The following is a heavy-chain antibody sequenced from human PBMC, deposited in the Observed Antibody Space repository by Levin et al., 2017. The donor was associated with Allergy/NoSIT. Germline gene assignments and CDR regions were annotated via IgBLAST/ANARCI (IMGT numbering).Heavy chain of an antibody. Sequence: SETLSLICSVSGGSITSSKYHWGWVRQSPGKGLEWIGSFYFSRNTYYSPSLKSRVTISVDTSKNQFSLMLTSVTAADTAVYYCARHGGDCSGANCYSKYFDPWGQGTLVTVSS. CDR1: GGSITSSKYH. V-gene: IGHV4-39*01. CDR2: FYFSRNT. D-gene: IGHD2-15*01. J-gene: IGHJ5*02. CDR3: ARHGGDCSGANCYSKYFDP.